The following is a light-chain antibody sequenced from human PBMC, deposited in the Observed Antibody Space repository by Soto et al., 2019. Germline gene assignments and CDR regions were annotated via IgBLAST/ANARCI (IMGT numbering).Light chain of an antibody. CDR3: QVLNIFLLT. V-gene: IGKV1-9*01. CDR2: AES. J-gene: IGKJ4*01. CDR1: KDIRIY. Sequence: NLSPSFXSETKKDRVTISCRESKDIRIYVEWFKKKTGKEXKXXXYAESNLQSGVHSRLSGSGSGKEFNIKIISLQPEDFVTYYSQVLNIFLLTFCGVTKVDI.